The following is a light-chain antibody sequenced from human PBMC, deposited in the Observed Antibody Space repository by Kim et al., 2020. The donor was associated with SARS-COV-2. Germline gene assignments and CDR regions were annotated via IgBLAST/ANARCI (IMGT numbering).Light chain of an antibody. V-gene: IGLV1-40*01. CDR2: GDT. Sequence: PGQRVTISSTGSSPNIGAGYDVHWYQLLPGTAPKTLIYGDTNRPSGVPDRFSGSKSGSSASLAITGLQAEDEAEYYCQSYDSRFYVFGTGTKVTV. J-gene: IGLJ1*01. CDR1: SPNIGAGYD. CDR3: QSYDSRFYV.